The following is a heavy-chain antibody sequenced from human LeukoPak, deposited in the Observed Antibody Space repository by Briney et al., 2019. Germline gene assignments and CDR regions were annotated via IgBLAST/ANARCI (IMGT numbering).Heavy chain of an antibody. J-gene: IGHJ4*02. Sequence: SETLSLTCAFSGRSFSTYYWSWIRQPPGKGLEWIGEINHSGSTNYNPSLKSRVTISVDTSKNQFSLKLSSVTAADTAVYYCARHDCSGGSCYSDYWGQGTLVTVSS. CDR1: GRSFSTYY. V-gene: IGHV4-34*01. CDR2: INHSGST. CDR3: ARHDCSGGSCYSDY. D-gene: IGHD2-15*01.